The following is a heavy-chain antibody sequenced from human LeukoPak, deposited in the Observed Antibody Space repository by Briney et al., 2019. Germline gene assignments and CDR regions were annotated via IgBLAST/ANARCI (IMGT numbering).Heavy chain of an antibody. J-gene: IGHJ4*02. V-gene: IGHV4-59*12. D-gene: IGHD3-10*01. Sequence: SETLSLTCTVSGGSISSYYWSWIRQPPGKGLEWIGYIYYSGSTNYNPSLKSRVTISVDKSKNQFSLKLSSVTAADTAVYYCARRYGSGSFLDYWGQGTLVTVSS. CDR2: IYYSGST. CDR3: ARRYGSGSFLDY. CDR1: GGSISSYY.